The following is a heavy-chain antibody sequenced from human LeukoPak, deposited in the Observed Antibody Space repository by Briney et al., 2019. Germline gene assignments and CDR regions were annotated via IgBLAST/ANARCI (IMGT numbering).Heavy chain of an antibody. CDR1: GFTVSSNY. CDR2: IYSGGST. D-gene: IGHD5-12*01. Sequence: PGGSLRLSCAASGFTVSSNYMTWVRQAPGKGLEWVSLIYSGGSTYYADSVKGRFTISRDNSKNTLYLQMNSLRAEDTAVYYCARGPSGYLNTGGQGTLVTVSS. V-gene: IGHV3-66*01. J-gene: IGHJ4*02. CDR3: ARGPSGYLNT.